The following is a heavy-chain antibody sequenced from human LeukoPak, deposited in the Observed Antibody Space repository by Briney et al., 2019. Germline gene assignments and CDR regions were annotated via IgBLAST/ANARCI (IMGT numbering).Heavy chain of an antibody. V-gene: IGHV4-30-2*01. J-gene: IGHJ3*02. CDR3: ARARGLFSAFDI. Sequence: SQTLSLTCAVSGGSISSGGYSWSWIPQPPGKGLEWIGYIYHSGSTYYNPSLKSRVTISVDRSKNQFSLKLSSVTAADTAVYYCARARGLFSAFDIWGQGTMVTVSS. CDR1: GGSISSGGYS. CDR2: IYHSGST.